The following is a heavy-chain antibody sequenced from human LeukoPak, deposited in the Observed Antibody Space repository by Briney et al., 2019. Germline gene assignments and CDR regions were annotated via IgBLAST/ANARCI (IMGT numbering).Heavy chain of an antibody. CDR2: IHHSGST. D-gene: IGHD1-1*01. CDR3: ARVNWNPDY. J-gene: IGHJ4*02. V-gene: IGHV4-38-2*01. CDR1: GYSISRGYD. Sequence: PSETLSLTCAVSGYSISRGYDWGWIRQPPGKGLEWIGSIHHSGSTYYNSSLKSRVTISVDTSKNQFSLKVSSVTAADTAVYYCARVNWNPDYWGQGTLVTVSS.